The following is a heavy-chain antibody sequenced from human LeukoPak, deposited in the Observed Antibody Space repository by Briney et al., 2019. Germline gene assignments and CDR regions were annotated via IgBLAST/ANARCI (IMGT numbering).Heavy chain of an antibody. Sequence: SVKVSCKASRGTFSSYAISWVRQAPGQGLEWMGRIIPILGIANYAQKFQGRVTITADKSTSTAYMELSSLRSEDTAVYYCARVYYYGSGRDYYYGMDVWGQGTTVTVSS. CDR1: RGTFSSYA. J-gene: IGHJ6*02. D-gene: IGHD3-10*01. CDR3: ARVYYYGSGRDYYYGMDV. CDR2: IIPILGIA. V-gene: IGHV1-69*04.